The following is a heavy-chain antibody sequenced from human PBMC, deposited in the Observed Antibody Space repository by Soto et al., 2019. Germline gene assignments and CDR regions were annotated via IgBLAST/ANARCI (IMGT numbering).Heavy chain of an antibody. D-gene: IGHD3-16*02. CDR2: IYYSGST. V-gene: IGHV4-59*12. J-gene: IGHJ4*02. Sequence: SETLSLTCTVSGGSISSYYWSWIRQPPGKGLEWIGYIYYSGSTNYNPSLKSRVTISVDTSKNQFSLELTSVAAADTAVYYCARGVSYRWVYWGQGTLVTVSS. CDR1: GGSISSYY. CDR3: ARGVSYRWVY.